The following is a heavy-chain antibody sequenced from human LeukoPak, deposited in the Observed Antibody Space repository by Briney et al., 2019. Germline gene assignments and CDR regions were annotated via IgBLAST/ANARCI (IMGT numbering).Heavy chain of an antibody. D-gene: IGHD3-9*01. CDR3: ARHTRSRGYFDWLLFRHYFDY. Sequence: SETLSLTCTVSGGSISSSSYYWGWIRQPPGKGLEWIGSIYYSGSTYYNPSLKSRVTISVDTSKNQFSLKLSSVTAADTAVYYCARHTRSRGYFDWLLFRHYFDYWGQGTLVTVSS. CDR1: GGSISSSSYY. V-gene: IGHV4-39*01. J-gene: IGHJ4*02. CDR2: IYYSGST.